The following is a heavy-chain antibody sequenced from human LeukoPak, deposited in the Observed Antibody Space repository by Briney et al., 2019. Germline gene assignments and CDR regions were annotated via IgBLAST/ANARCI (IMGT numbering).Heavy chain of an antibody. CDR1: GFTFDDYG. J-gene: IGHJ3*02. CDR3: AREKPPLTRAFDI. V-gene: IGHV3-20*04. Sequence: PGGSLRLSCAASGFTFDDYGMSWVRQAPGKGLEWVSGINWNGGSTGYADSVKGRFTISRDNAKNSLYLHMHSLRAEDTAVYYCAREKPPLTRAFDIWGQGTMVTVSS. CDR2: INWNGGST.